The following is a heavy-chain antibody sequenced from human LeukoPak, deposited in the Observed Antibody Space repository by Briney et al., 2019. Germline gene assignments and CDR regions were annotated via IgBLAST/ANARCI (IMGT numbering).Heavy chain of an antibody. CDR3: AKVSYYGSGSSPAYFDY. D-gene: IGHD3-10*01. J-gene: IGHJ4*02. CDR2: ISGSGGST. CDR1: GFTFSSYA. Sequence: GGSLRLSCAASGFTFSSYAMSWVRQAPGKGLEWVSAISGSGGSTYCADSVKGRFTISRDNSKNTLYLQMNSLRAEDTAVYYCAKVSYYGSGSSPAYFDYWGQGTLVTVSS. V-gene: IGHV3-23*01.